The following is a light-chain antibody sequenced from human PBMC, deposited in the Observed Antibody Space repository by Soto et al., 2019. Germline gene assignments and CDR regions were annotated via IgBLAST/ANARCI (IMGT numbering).Light chain of an antibody. Sequence: SALTQPASVSGSPGQSITISCTGTSSDIGSHHLVSWYQQYPGKGPQLIIFEASKRPSGVSNRFSGSKSGITASLTISGLQAEDEADYYCCSNADGAIYVFGTGTKVTV. CDR2: EAS. CDR1: SSDIGSHHL. V-gene: IGLV2-23*01. CDR3: CSNADGAIYV. J-gene: IGLJ1*01.